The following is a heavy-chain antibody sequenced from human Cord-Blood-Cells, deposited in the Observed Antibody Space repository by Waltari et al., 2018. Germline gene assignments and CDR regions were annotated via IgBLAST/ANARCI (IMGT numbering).Heavy chain of an antibody. Sequence: QVQLVESGGGVVQPGRSLRLSCAASGFTFRSHGMHVVRQAPGKGLEVVAVISYDGSNKYYADSVKGRFTISRDNSKNTLYLQMNSLRAEDTAVYYCAKDRNWNYFDYWGQGTLVTVSS. CDR3: AKDRNWNYFDY. CDR2: ISYDGSNK. J-gene: IGHJ4*02. CDR1: GFTFRSHG. V-gene: IGHV3-30*18. D-gene: IGHD1-1*01.